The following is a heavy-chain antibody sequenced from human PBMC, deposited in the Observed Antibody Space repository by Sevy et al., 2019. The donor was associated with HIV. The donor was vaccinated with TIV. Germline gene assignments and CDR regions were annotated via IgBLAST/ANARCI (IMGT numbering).Heavy chain of an antibody. Sequence: ASVKVSCKASGSTFRDDYIHWVRRAPGAGLEWLAWINSAGTNIAEIFQGRVTMTRDASSNTAYMELNSLRSDDTATYYCATSANLDTSWFDPWGQGTLVTVSS. J-gene: IGHJ5*02. CDR3: ATSANLDTSWFDP. V-gene: IGHV1-2*02. CDR2: INSAGT. CDR1: GSTFRDDY. D-gene: IGHD5-18*01.